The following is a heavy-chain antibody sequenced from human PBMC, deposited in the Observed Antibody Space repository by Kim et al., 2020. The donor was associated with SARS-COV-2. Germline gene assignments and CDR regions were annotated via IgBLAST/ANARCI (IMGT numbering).Heavy chain of an antibody. Sequence: QKFQGRVTMTRDTSTSTVYMELSSLRSEDTAVYYCARAPMYYYDSSAFDYWGQGTLVTVSS. D-gene: IGHD3-22*01. V-gene: IGHV1-46*01. J-gene: IGHJ4*02. CDR3: ARAPMYYYDSSAFDY.